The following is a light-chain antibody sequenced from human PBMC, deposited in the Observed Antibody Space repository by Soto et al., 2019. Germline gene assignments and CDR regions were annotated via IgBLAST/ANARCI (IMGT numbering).Light chain of an antibody. V-gene: IGLV2-14*01. J-gene: IGLJ1*01. CDR3: CSYTSGTSV. Sequence: QSALIQPASVSGSPGQSITISCTGTSTDVNGRNYVSWYQQHPGKAPKVIIYEVTNRPSGISHRFSGSKSGNTASLTISGLQAEDEADYYCCSYTSGTSVFGTGTKLTVL. CDR1: STDVNGRNY. CDR2: EVT.